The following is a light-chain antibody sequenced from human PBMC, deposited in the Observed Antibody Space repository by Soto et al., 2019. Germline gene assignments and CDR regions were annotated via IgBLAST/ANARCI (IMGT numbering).Light chain of an antibody. CDR2: DVS. J-gene: IGLJ1*01. CDR3: SSYTSVNLYV. V-gene: IGLV2-14*03. CDR1: RSDVGGYKH. Sequence: QSVLTQPASVSGSPGQSISISCTGTRSDVGGYKHVSWYQQHPGKVPRLIIFDVSSRPSGVSHRFSGSKSGDTASLTISGLQAEDEADYYCSSYTSVNLYVFGTGTKVTFL.